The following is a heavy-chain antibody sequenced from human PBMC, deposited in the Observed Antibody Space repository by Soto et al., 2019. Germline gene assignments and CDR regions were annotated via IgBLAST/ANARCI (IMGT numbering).Heavy chain of an antibody. D-gene: IGHD6-19*01. CDR3: ASSIAVAGTSDY. Sequence: GASVKVSCKASGYTFTSYGISWVRQAPGQGLEWMGWISAYNGNTNYAQKLQGRVTMTTDTSTSTAYMELRSLRSDDAAVYYCASSIAVAGTSDYWGQGTLVTVSS. CDR1: GYTFTSYG. J-gene: IGHJ4*02. V-gene: IGHV1-18*01. CDR2: ISAYNGNT.